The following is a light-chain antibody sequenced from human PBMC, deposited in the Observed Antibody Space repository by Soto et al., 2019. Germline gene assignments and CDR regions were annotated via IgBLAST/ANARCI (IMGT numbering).Light chain of an antibody. CDR2: DAS. Sequence: QAVVTQEPSLTVSPGGTVTLTCGSSTGAVTSGHYPYWFQQQPGQAPRTLIYDASNKHSCTPARFSGSLLGGKAALTLSGEQPQDEAEYYCLLSYSGTRVFGGGTKLTV. CDR3: LLSYSGTRV. CDR1: TGAVTSGHY. J-gene: IGLJ3*02. V-gene: IGLV7-46*01.